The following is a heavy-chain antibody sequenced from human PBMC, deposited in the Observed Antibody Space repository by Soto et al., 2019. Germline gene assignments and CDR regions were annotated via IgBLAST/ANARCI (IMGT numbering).Heavy chain of an antibody. V-gene: IGHV1-3*01. J-gene: IGHJ3*02. Sequence: ASVKVSCKASGYTFTSYAMHWVRQAPGQRLEWMGWINAGNGNTKYSQKFQGRVTITRDTSASTAYMELSSLRSEDTAVYYCARSYVLRYFDWLPNDAFDIWGQRTMVTVSS. CDR2: INAGNGNT. D-gene: IGHD3-9*01. CDR1: GYTFTSYA. CDR3: ARSYVLRYFDWLPNDAFDI.